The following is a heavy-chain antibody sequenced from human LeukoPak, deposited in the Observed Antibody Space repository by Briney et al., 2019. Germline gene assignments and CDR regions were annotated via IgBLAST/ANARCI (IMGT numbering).Heavy chain of an antibody. CDR1: GGTFSSYA. V-gene: IGHV1-69*05. CDR3: ARGKVVPAVMTLYYYYYMDV. J-gene: IGHJ6*03. CDR2: IIPIFGTA. Sequence: GASVKVSCKASGGTFSSYAISWVRQAPGQGLEWMGGIIPIFGTANYAQKFQGRVTITTDESTSTAYMELSSLRSEDTAVYYCARGKVVPAVMTLYYYYYMDVWGKGTTVTVSS. D-gene: IGHD2-2*01.